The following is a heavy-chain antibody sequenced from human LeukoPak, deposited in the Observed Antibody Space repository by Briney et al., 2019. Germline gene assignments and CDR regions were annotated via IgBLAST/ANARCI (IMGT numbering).Heavy chain of an antibody. D-gene: IGHD3-9*01. V-gene: IGHV3-11*01. Sequence: GGSLRLSCAASGFIFSDYYMSWLRQAPGKGLEWLSYISSSGSSIYYADSVKGRFTISRDNAKNSLYLQMNSLRAGDTAVYYCTTDDWYGDYWGQGTLVTVSS. CDR3: TTDDWYGDY. CDR1: GFIFSDYY. CDR2: ISSSGSSI. J-gene: IGHJ4*02.